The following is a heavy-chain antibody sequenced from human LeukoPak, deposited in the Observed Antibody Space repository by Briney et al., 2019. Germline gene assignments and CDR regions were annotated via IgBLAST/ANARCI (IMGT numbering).Heavy chain of an antibody. Sequence: SETLSLTCTVSGGSISSSTYSWAWIRQPPGKGLEWIGSIDYSGSAYHNPSLKSRVTISVDTSKNQFSLNVSSVTAADTAVYYCARDAGYSYGYPYYYYYMDVWGKGTTVTVSS. J-gene: IGHJ6*03. D-gene: IGHD5-18*01. CDR3: ARDAGYSYGYPYYYYYMDV. V-gene: IGHV4-39*07. CDR1: GGSISSSTYS. CDR2: IDYSGSA.